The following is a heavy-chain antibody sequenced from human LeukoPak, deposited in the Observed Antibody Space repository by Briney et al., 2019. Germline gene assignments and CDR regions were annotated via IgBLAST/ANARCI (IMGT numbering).Heavy chain of an antibody. V-gene: IGHV3-30*01. Sequence: GGSLRLSCTASGFTFSSYAMHWVRQAPGKGLEWVAVISYDGSNKYYADSVKGRFTISRDNSKNTLYLQMNSLRAEDTAVYYCARSPIFGVVMAYFDYWGQGTLVTASS. CDR2: ISYDGSNK. CDR1: GFTFSSYA. CDR3: ARSPIFGVVMAYFDY. D-gene: IGHD3-3*01. J-gene: IGHJ4*02.